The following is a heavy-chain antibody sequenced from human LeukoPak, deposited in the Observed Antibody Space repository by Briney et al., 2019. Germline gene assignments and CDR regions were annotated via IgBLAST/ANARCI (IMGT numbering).Heavy chain of an antibody. V-gene: IGHV3-21*01. D-gene: IGHD3-16*01. CDR3: ARDAVRMAQRITENWFDP. J-gene: IGHJ5*02. CDR2: ISNTGTYI. CDR1: GFIFSDYN. Sequence: PGGSLRLSCAASGFIFSDYNMNWVRQAPGKGLEWVSSISNTGTYIYQADSVKGRFTISRDNAKNSLYLQMNSLRAEDTAVYYCARDAVRMAQRITENWFDPWGQGTLVTVSS.